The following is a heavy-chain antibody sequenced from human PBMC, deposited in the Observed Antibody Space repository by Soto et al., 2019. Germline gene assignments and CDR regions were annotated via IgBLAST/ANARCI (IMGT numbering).Heavy chain of an antibody. CDR1: GLPFSSYS. D-gene: IGHD6-19*01. CDR2: ISSSSSYI. V-gene: IGHV3-21*01. J-gene: IGHJ4*02. CDR3: AREIVWGAVALDY. Sequence: GGPLRLCCPSSGLPFSSYSMHLVRPAPGKGLEWVSSISSSSSYIYYADSVKGRFTISRDNAKNSLYLQMNSLRAEDTAVYYCAREIVWGAVALDYWGQGNLVTVSS.